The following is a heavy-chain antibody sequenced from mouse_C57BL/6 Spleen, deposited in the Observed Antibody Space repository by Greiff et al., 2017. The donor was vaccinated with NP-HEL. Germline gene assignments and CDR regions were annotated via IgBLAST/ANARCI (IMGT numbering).Heavy chain of an antibody. Sequence: EVQLQQSGAELVKPGASVKLSCTASGFNIKDYYMHWVKQRTEQGLEWIGRIDPEDGETKYAPKFQGKATITADTSANTSYLQLSSLTSDDTAVYYCARDSLYYYGSSFYAMDYWGQGTSVTVSS. V-gene: IGHV14-2*01. D-gene: IGHD1-1*01. J-gene: IGHJ4*01. CDR2: IDPEDGET. CDR3: ARDSLYYYGSSFYAMDY. CDR1: GFNIKDYY.